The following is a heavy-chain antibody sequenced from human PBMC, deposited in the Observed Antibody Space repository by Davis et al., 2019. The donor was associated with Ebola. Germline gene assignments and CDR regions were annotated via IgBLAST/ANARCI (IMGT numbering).Heavy chain of an antibody. D-gene: IGHD6-25*01. CDR2: IYPGDSAT. CDR1: GYSFTSYW. J-gene: IGHJ6*02. V-gene: IGHV5-51*01. Sequence: GESPNISCKCSGYSFTSYWFVWVRQLPGKGLECVGIIYPGDSATRYSPSFPGQVTISADKSIMTAYLQWSSLKASDTAMYYCAGGPYYYYGMDVWGQGTTVTVSS. CDR3: AGGPYYYYGMDV.